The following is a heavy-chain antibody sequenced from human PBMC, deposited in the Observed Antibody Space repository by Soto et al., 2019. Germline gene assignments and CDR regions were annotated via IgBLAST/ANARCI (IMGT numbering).Heavy chain of an antibody. J-gene: IGHJ4*02. CDR1: GFTLDSYA. Sequence: GGSLRLSCAASGFTLDSYAMNWVRQAPGKGLEWVSAISGTGDTTYYADSVKGRFTISRDNSKNTLYLQMNSLRAEDTAVYYCAKDYTGSWYYFDYWGQGTLVTVSS. CDR2: ISGTGDTT. V-gene: IGHV3-23*01. D-gene: IGHD6-13*01. CDR3: AKDYTGSWYYFDY.